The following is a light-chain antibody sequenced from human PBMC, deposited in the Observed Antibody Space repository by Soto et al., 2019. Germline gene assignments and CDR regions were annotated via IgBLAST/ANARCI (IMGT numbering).Light chain of an antibody. CDR1: RSDVGAYNY. CDR2: DVS. Sequence: QSVLTQPASVSGSPGQSITISCTGTRSDVGAYNYVSWYQQYPGKAPKLMIYDVSNRPSGVSNRFSGSKSGNTASLTISGLQPEDEADYYCSSYTSSSTRLFGGGTQLTVL. V-gene: IGLV2-14*01. J-gene: IGLJ7*01. CDR3: SSYTSSSTRL.